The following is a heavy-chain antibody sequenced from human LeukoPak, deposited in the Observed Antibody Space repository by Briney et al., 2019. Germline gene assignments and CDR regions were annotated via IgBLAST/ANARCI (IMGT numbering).Heavy chain of an antibody. CDR3: ARGYSTSWTYSYDY. J-gene: IGHJ4*02. V-gene: IGHV4-59*01. CDR2: FQFGGSA. Sequence: SETLSLTCTVSDGAISGYYWGWIRQPPGKAPDWIGHFQFGGSAIYNPSLTGRVTISGDTTKNPFSLKLTSVTAADTAVYYCARGYSTSWTYSYDYWGQGALVTVSS. CDR1: DGAISGYY. D-gene: IGHD6-13*01.